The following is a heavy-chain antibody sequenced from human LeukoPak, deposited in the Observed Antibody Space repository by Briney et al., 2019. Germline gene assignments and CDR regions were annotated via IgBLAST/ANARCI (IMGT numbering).Heavy chain of an antibody. V-gene: IGHV1-18*01. D-gene: IGHD1-26*01. CDR3: ARDMYKRGSGSYYSFDY. CDR2: ISAYNGNT. Sequence: ASVKVSCKASGYTFTPYGISWVRQAPGQGPEWMGWISAYNGNTIYAQKFQGRVTMTTDTSTSTAYMELRSLTSDGTAVYYCARDMYKRGSGSYYSFDYWGQGTLVTVSS. J-gene: IGHJ4*02. CDR1: GYTFTPYG.